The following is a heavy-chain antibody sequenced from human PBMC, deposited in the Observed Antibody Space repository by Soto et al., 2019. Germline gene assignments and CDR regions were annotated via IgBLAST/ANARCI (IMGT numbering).Heavy chain of an antibody. Sequence: GVSLRLSCAASGFTFSNFEMNWVRQAPGKGLEWVSYISSGGNTMYYADSVKGRFTISRDNAKNSLYLEMNSLRAEDTAVYYCVREFVRDFHNWFDLWGQGTLVTVSS. CDR2: ISSGGNTM. CDR3: VREFVRDFHNWFDL. D-gene: IGHD2-21*02. V-gene: IGHV3-48*03. CDR1: GFTFSNFE. J-gene: IGHJ5*02.